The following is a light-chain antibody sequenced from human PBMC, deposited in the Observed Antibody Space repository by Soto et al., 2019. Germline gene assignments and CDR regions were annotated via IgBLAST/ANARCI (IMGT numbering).Light chain of an antibody. CDR3: LHQNDYPIT. Sequence: DIQMTQSPSSLSASVGDRVTITCRASQGIRSDLNWYQQKPGKAPKRLIYGASSLQSGVPSRFSGSGSGTEFTLPIRSLQPEDFANYYCLHQNDYPITFGQGTRLE. CDR1: QGIRSD. V-gene: IGKV1-17*01. CDR2: GAS. J-gene: IGKJ5*01.